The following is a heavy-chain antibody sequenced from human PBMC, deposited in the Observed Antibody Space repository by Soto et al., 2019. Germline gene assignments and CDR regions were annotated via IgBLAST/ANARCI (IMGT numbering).Heavy chain of an antibody. D-gene: IGHD5-12*01. CDR2: MNPNSGNT. CDR1: GYTFTSYD. V-gene: IGHV1-8*01. Sequence: ASVKVSYKASGYTFTSYDINWVRQATGQGLEWMGWMNPNSGNTGYAQKFQGRVTMTRNTSISTAYMELSSLRSEDTAVYYCARVVRGYDTPLYYYYGMDVWGQGTTVTVSS. J-gene: IGHJ6*02. CDR3: ARVVRGYDTPLYYYYGMDV.